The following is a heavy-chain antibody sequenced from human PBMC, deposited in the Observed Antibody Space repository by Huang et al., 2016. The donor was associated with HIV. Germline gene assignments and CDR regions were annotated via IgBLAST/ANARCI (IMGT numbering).Heavy chain of an antibody. V-gene: IGHV4-39*01. CDR1: GGSITSSSYY. CDR3: ARHFSYYDSSGYTPWDAFDI. Sequence: QLQLQGSGPGLVKPSETLSLTCTVSGGSITSSSYYWGWLRQPPGKGLEWVGSIYYMGSTDSNPSLKSRVTVSVDTSKNQFSLKLSSVTAADTAVYYCARHFSYYDSSGYTPWDAFDIWGQGTMVTVSS. CDR2: IYYMGST. J-gene: IGHJ3*02. D-gene: IGHD3-22*01.